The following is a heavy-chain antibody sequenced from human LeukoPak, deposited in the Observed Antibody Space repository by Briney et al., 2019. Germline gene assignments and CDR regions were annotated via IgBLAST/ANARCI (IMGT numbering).Heavy chain of an antibody. V-gene: IGHV3-74*01. J-gene: IGHJ4*02. CDR3: VRAQGLGESENH. Sequence: PGGSLRLSCAASGFTFSSYWMHWVRQAPGKGLVWVSRINSDGSSTSYADSVKGRFTISRDNAKNTLYLQMNSLRAEDTAVYYCVRAQGLGESENHWGQGTLVTVSS. CDR1: GFTFSSYW. D-gene: IGHD3-16*01. CDR2: INSDGSST.